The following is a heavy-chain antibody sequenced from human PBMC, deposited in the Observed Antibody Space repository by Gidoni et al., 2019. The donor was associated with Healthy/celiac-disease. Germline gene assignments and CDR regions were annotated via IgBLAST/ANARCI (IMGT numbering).Heavy chain of an antibody. Sequence: EVQLVESGGGLVQPGGSLKLSCEASGFTFSGSAMHWVRQASGKGLECVGRIRSKANSYATAYAASVKGRFTISRDDSKNTAYLQMNSLKTEDTAVYYCTITYYYDSSPGYWGQGTLVTVSS. CDR2: IRSKANSYAT. CDR3: TITYYYDSSPGY. J-gene: IGHJ4*02. D-gene: IGHD3-22*01. V-gene: IGHV3-73*02. CDR1: GFTFSGSA.